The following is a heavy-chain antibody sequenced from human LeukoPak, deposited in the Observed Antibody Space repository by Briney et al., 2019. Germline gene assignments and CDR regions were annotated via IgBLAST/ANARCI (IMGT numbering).Heavy chain of an antibody. V-gene: IGHV3-33*08. D-gene: IGHD2-2*01. CDR2: IWYDGSNK. Sequence: GGSLRLSCAASGFTFSSSWMHWVRQAPGKGLEWVAVIWYDGSNKYYADSVKGRFTISRDNSKNTLYLQMNSLRAEDTAVYYCARDFSTGGYRSSTSCSIPDFWGQGTLVTVSS. CDR1: GFTFSSSW. J-gene: IGHJ4*02. CDR3: ARDFSTGGYRSSTSCSIPDF.